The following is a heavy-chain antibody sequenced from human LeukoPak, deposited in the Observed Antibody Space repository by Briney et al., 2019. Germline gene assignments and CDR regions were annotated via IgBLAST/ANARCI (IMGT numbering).Heavy chain of an antibody. CDR1: IVTCSNYA. Sequence: TGGSLRLSCAASIVTCSNYAMAWVRQAPGKGLEWVSGISLSGNSTYYADSVKGRFTISRDNPKNTLFLQMNSLRDADTAVYYCAKAGAAAVRRYYFDYWGQGTLVTVSS. CDR3: AKAGAAAVRRYYFDY. J-gene: IGHJ4*02. V-gene: IGHV3-23*01. D-gene: IGHD6-13*01. CDR2: ISLSGNST.